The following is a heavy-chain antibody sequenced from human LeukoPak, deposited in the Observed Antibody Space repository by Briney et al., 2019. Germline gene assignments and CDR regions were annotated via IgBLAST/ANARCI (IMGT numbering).Heavy chain of an antibody. D-gene: IGHD5-18*01. J-gene: IGHJ6*04. CDR2: IRSKAYGGTT. V-gene: IGHV3-49*03. CDR3: TRARGYSYGYADV. Sequence: PGRSLRLSCTASGFNFGDYAMSWLRQAPGKGLEWVGFIRSKAYGGTTEYAASVKGRFTISRDDYKSIAYLQMNSLKAEDTAVYYCTRARGYSYGYADVWGKGTTVTVSS. CDR1: GFNFGDYA.